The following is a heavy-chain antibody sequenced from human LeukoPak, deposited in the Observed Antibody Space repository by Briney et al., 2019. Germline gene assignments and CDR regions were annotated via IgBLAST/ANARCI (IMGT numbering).Heavy chain of an antibody. V-gene: IGHV1-69*05. D-gene: IGHD2-15*01. J-gene: IGHJ3*02. CDR2: IIPIFGTA. CDR3: ASSKGYCSGSSCYSDAFDI. Sequence: SANASRKASGGTFTCYAISWVRQGPGQGLEWMGGIIPIFGTANYAQKFQGRVTITTDESTSTAYMELSSLRSEDTAVYYCASSKGYCSGSSCYSDAFDIWGQGTMVAVSS. CDR1: GGTFTCYA.